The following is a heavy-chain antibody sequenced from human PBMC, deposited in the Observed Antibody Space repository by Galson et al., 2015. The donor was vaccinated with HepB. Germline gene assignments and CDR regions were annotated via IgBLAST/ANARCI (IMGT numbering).Heavy chain of an antibody. J-gene: IGHJ6*03. Sequence: PGKGLEWIGYIYYSGSTNYNPSLKSRVTISVDTSKNQFSLKLSSVTAADTAVYYCARAARGGYDFWSGYRYPLIYYYMDVWGKGTTVTVSS. CDR3: ARAARGGYDFWSGYRYPLIYYYMDV. V-gene: IGHV4-59*01. CDR2: IYYSGST. D-gene: IGHD3-3*01.